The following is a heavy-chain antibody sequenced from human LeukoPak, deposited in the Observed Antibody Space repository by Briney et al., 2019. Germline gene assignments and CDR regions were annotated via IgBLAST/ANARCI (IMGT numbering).Heavy chain of an antibody. V-gene: IGHV1-18*01. J-gene: IGHJ5*02. CDR2: ISAYNGNT. CDR3: ARDTTKYCSGGGCYGSDP. D-gene: IGHD2-15*01. CDR1: GYTFTSYG. Sequence: GASVKVSCKASGYTFTSYGISWVRQAPGQGLEWMGWISAYNGNTNYAQKLQGRVTMTTDTSTSTAYMELRSLRSDDTAVYYCARDTTKYCSGGGCYGSDPWGQGTLVTVSS.